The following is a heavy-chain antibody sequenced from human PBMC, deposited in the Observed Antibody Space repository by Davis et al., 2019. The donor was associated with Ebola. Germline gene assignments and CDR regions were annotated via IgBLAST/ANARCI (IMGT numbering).Heavy chain of an antibody. CDR1: GGSISSSNYY. Sequence: SETLSLTCTVSGGSISSSNYYWGWIRQPPGKGLEWIGSIYYSGSTYYNPSLKSRVTISVDTSKNQFSLKLSSVTAADTAVYYCARDGYSSSWFRYGMDVWGQGTTVTVSS. CDR2: IYYSGST. D-gene: IGHD6-13*01. CDR3: ARDGYSSSWFRYGMDV. J-gene: IGHJ6*02. V-gene: IGHV4-39*07.